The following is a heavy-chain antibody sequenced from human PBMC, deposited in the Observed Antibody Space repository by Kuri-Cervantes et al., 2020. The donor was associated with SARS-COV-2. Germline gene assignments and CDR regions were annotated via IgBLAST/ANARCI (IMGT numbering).Heavy chain of an antibody. D-gene: IGHD2-21*01. CDR3: AREMVIDNIFIDY. V-gene: IGHV3-30-3*01. Sequence: GESLKIPCAASGFTFSSYAMHWVRQAPGKGLEWLAVISYDGSNKYYADSVKGRFTISRDNSKNTLHLQMNSLRAEDTAVYYCAREMVIDNIFIDYWGQGTLVTVS. J-gene: IGHJ4*02. CDR1: GFTFSSYA. CDR2: ISYDGSNK.